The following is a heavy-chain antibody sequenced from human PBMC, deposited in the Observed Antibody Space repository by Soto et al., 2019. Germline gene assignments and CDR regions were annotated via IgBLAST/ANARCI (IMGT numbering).Heavy chain of an antibody. CDR2: ISGSGGST. CDR3: AKDPKAMIVPPPYFDY. J-gene: IGHJ4*02. D-gene: IGHD3-22*01. V-gene: IGHV3-23*01. Sequence: PGGSLRLSCAASGFTFSSYAMSWVRQDTGKGLEWVSAISGSGGSTYYADSVKGRFTISRDNSKNMLYLQMNSLRAEDTAVYYCAKDPKAMIVPPPYFDYWGQGTLVTVSS. CDR1: GFTFSSYA.